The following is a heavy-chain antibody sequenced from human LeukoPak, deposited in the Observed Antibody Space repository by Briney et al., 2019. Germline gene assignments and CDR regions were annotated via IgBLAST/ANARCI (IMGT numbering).Heavy chain of an antibody. Sequence: SVKVSCKASGGTFSSYAISWVRQAPGQGLEWMGRIIPILGIANYAQKFQGRVTITADKSTSTAYMELSSLRSEDTAVYYCAREFGIRFRPPFDYWGQGTLVTVSS. CDR2: IIPILGIA. V-gene: IGHV1-69*04. CDR1: GGTFSSYA. D-gene: IGHD3-10*01. CDR3: AREFGIRFRPPFDY. J-gene: IGHJ4*02.